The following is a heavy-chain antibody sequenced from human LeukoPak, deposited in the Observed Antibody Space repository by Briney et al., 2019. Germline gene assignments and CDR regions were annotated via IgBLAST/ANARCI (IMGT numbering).Heavy chain of an antibody. CDR3: ARQILCSGGSCYFSLAFDI. J-gene: IGHJ3*02. D-gene: IGHD2-15*01. Sequence: PSETLSLTCTVSGGSISSSSYYWGWIRQPPGKGLEWIGSVYYSGNTYYNPSLKSRVTISVDTSKNQFSLRLTSVTAADTTVYYCARQILCSGGSCYFSLAFDIWGQGTMVTVSS. V-gene: IGHV4-39*01. CDR1: GGSISSSSYY. CDR2: VYYSGNT.